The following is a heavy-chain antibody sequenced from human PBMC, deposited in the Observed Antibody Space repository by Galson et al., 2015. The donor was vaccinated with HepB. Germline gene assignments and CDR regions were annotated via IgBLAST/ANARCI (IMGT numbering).Heavy chain of an antibody. V-gene: IGHV2-26*01. CDR1: GFSLSNARMG. J-gene: IGHJ3*02. Sequence: PALVKPTQTLTLTCTVSGFSLSNARMGVSWIRQPPGKALEWLAHIFSNDEKSYSTSLKSRLTISKDTSKSQVVLTMTNMDPVDTATYYCARDSSGYYYSLEAFDIWGQGTMVTVSS. CDR3: ARDSSGYYYSLEAFDI. D-gene: IGHD3-22*01. CDR2: IFSNDEK.